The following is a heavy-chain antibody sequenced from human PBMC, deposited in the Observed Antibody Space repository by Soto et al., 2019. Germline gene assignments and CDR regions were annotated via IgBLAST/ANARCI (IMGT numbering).Heavy chain of an antibody. CDR1: GFTFSSYA. CDR2: ISGSGGST. Sequence: GGSLRLSCAASGFTFSSYAMSWVRQAPGKGLEWVLAISGSGGSTYYADSVKGRFTISRDNSKNTLYLQMNSLRAEDTAVYYCAKWEHSGYDSSNYYYDMDVWGQGTTVTVSS. J-gene: IGHJ6*02. CDR3: AKWEHSGYDSSNYYYDMDV. D-gene: IGHD5-12*01. V-gene: IGHV3-23*01.